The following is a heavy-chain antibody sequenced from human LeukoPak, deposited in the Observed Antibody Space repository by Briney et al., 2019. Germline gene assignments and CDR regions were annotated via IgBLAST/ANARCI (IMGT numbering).Heavy chain of an antibody. V-gene: IGHV3-7*01. D-gene: IGHD2-2*02. CDR1: GFTFSSYW. Sequence: GGSLRLSCVASGFTFSSYWMRWVRQAPGKGLEWVANIKQDGSEKYYVDSVKGRFTISRDNAKNSLFLQMNRLRAEDTAVYYCARGWGDCTTVSCYTGGDVFDMWGQGTMVTVSS. CDR2: IKQDGSEK. CDR3: ARGWGDCTTVSCYTGGDVFDM. J-gene: IGHJ3*02.